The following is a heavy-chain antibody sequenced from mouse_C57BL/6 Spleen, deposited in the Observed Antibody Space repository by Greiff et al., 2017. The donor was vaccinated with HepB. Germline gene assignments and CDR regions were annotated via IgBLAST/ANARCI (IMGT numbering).Heavy chain of an antibody. Sequence: QVQLKESGPELVKPGASVKLSCKASGYTFTSYDINWVKQRPGQGLEWIGWIYPRDGSTKYNEKFKGKATLTVDTSSSTAYMELHSLTSEDSAVYFCAGSYGGYWGQGTLVTVSA. V-gene: IGHV1-85*01. J-gene: IGHJ3*01. D-gene: IGHD1-1*02. CDR3: AGSYGGY. CDR1: GYTFTSYD. CDR2: IYPRDGST.